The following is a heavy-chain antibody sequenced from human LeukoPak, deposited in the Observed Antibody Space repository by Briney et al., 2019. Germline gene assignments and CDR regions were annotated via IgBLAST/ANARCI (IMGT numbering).Heavy chain of an antibody. CDR2: MNPNSGNT. CDR3: ARIGQYGAKYYYYGMDV. D-gene: IGHD4/OR15-4a*01. CDR1: GYTFTGYY. J-gene: IGHJ6*02. Sequence: ASVKVSCKASGYTFTGYYMHWVRQAPGQGLEWMGWMNPNSGNTGYAQKFQGRVTMTRNTSISTAYMELSSLRSEDTAVYYCARIGQYGAKYYYYGMDVWGQGTTVTVSS. V-gene: IGHV1-8*02.